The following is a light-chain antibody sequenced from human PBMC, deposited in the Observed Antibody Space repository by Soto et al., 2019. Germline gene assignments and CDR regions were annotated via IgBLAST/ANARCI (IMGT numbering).Light chain of an antibody. V-gene: IGKV3-20*01. CDR3: QPYGRSPA. Sequence: EIVLTQSPGTLSLSPGERATLSCRASQIVTSSYLAWYQQKPGQAPRLLIYGASSRATGIPDRFSGSGSGTAFTRTISRLEPEYFAVYYCQPYGRSPAFGGGTKVEIK. CDR1: QIVTSSY. J-gene: IGKJ4*01. CDR2: GAS.